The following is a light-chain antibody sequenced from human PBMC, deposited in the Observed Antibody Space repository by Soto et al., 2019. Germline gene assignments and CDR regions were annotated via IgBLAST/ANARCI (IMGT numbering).Light chain of an antibody. Sequence: QSVLTQPPSASGTPGQRVTISCSGSSSNIGSNTVNWYQQLPGTAPKLLIYSNNQRPSGVPDRFSGSKSGTSASLAISGLQFWGWGGYYRGALEGNPEGPGFGRGTKLTVL. J-gene: IGLJ2*01. CDR2: SNN. CDR3: GALEGNPEGPG. CDR1: SSNIGSNT. V-gene: IGLV1-44*01.